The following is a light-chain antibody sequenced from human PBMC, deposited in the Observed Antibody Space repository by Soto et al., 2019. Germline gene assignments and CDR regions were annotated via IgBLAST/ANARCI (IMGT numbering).Light chain of an antibody. CDR1: QSISSW. J-gene: IGKJ4*01. CDR3: QQYDSYSPLT. V-gene: IGKV1-5*03. CDR2: KAS. Sequence: DIQMTQSPSTLSASVGDRFTITCRASQSISSWLAWYQKKPGKAPKLLIYKASGLESGVPSRFSGSGSGTDFTLTISSLQPDDFATYYCQQYDSYSPLTFGGGTKVDIK.